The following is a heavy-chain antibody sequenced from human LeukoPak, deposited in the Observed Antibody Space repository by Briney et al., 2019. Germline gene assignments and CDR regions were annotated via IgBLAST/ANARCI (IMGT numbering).Heavy chain of an antibody. V-gene: IGHV3-48*03. Sequence: GGSLRLSCAASGFTFSSYGMNWVRQAPGRGLEWVSFITNNGRTIYYADSVKGRFTISRDDAKNSLYLQMNSLRAEDTAVYYCARVGLAAAALDHWGQGTLVTVSS. CDR3: ARVGLAAAALDH. J-gene: IGHJ4*01. D-gene: IGHD6-13*01. CDR2: ITNNGRTI. CDR1: GFTFSSYG.